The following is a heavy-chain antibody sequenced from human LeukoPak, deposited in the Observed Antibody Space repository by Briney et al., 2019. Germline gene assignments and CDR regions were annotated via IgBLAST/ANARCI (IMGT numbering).Heavy chain of an antibody. CDR2: IYYSGST. V-gene: IGHV4-31*03. Sequence: SQTLSLTCTVSGGSISSGGYYWSWIRQHPGTGLEWIGYIYYSGSTYYNPSLKSRVTISVDTSKNQFSLKLSSVTAADTAVYYCARQRYDSSGYYYGIFDYWGQGTLVTVSS. J-gene: IGHJ4*02. D-gene: IGHD3-22*01. CDR3: ARQRYDSSGYYYGIFDY. CDR1: GGSISSGGYY.